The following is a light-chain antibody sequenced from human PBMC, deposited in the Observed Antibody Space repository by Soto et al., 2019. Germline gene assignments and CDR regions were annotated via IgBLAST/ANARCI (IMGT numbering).Light chain of an antibody. CDR1: QSVLYSPNNKNY. CDR3: QQYYTTPRT. J-gene: IGKJ1*01. CDR2: WAS. Sequence: DIVMTQSPDSLAVSLGERATINCKSSQSVLYSPNNKNYLGWYQQKPRQPPKLLISWASTRESGVPDRFSGSGSGTDFTLTISSLQAEDVAVYYCQQYYTTPRTFGPGTQVEIK. V-gene: IGKV4-1*01.